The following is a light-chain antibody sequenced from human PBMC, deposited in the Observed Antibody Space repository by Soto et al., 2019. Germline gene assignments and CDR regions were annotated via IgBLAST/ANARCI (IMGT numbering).Light chain of an antibody. J-gene: IGLJ2*01. CDR2: DVS. CDR1: SSDIGGYKY. V-gene: IGLV2-14*01. Sequence: QSVLTQPASVSGSPGQSITISCTGTSSDIGGYKYVSWYQQHPGKAPKLMIYDVSNRPSGVSNRFSGSKSGNTASLTISGLQAEDEADYYCSSYRSSTSEVFGPGTKLTVL. CDR3: SSYRSSTSEV.